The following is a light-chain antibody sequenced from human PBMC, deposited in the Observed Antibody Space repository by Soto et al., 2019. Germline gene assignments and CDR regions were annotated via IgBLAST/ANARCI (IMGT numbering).Light chain of an antibody. Sequence: QSALTQPRSVSGSAGQSVTISCTGTSSDVGGYNYVSWYQQQPGKAPKLMIYDVSKRPSGVPDRFSGSKSGNTASLTISGLQAEDESDYYCCSYAGSYTWVFGGGTKLTVL. CDR3: CSYAGSYTWV. CDR1: SSDVGGYNY. CDR2: DVS. J-gene: IGLJ3*02. V-gene: IGLV2-11*01.